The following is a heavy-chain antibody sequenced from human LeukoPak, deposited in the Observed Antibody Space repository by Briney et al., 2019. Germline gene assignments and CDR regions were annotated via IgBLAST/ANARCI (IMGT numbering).Heavy chain of an antibody. Sequence: GGSLRLSCAASGFTFSSYGMHWVRQAPGKGLEWVAFIRYDGSNKHYADSVKGRFIISRDNSKSTLYLQMNSLTTEDTAVYYCARGDFRLEMSTTIAFDIWGQGTMVTVSS. CDR1: GFTFSSYG. CDR2: IRYDGSNK. V-gene: IGHV3-30*02. J-gene: IGHJ3*02. D-gene: IGHD1-1*01. CDR3: ARGDFRLEMSTTIAFDI.